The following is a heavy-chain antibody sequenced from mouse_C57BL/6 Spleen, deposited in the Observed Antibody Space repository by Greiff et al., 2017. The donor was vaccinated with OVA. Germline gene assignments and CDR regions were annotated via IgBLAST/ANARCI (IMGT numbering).Heavy chain of an antibody. CDR3: ARGGYDSAMDY. CDR2: IDPSDSYT. Sequence: QVQLQQPGAELVRPGTSVKLSCKASGYTFTSYWMHWVKQRPGQGLEWIGVIDPSDSYTNYNQKFKGKATLTVDTSSSTAYMQLSSLTSEDSAVYYCARGGYDSAMDYWGQGTSVTVSS. V-gene: IGHV1-59*01. D-gene: IGHD2-4*01. CDR1: GYTFTSYW. J-gene: IGHJ4*01.